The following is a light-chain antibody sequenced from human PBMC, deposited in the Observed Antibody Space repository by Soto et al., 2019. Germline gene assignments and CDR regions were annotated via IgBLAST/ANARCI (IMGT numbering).Light chain of an antibody. CDR2: KAS. J-gene: IGKJ1*01. V-gene: IGKV1-5*03. CDR1: QTISSW. Sequence: DIQMTQSPSTLSGSVGDRVTITCRASQTISSWLAWYQQKPGKVPTLLIYKASTLKSGVPSRFSGSGSWTEFILTISSLQPDDFASYYCQHYNSYSEAFGQGTKVELK. CDR3: QHYNSYSEA.